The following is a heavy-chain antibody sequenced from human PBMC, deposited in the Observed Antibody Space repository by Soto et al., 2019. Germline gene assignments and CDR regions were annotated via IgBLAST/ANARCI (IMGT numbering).Heavy chain of an antibody. J-gene: IGHJ5*02. Sequence: QVQLVQSGAEVKKPGSSVKVSCKASGGTFSSYAISWVRQAPGQGLEWMGGIIPIFGTANYAQKFQGRVTITADEYTSTSYMELSRLRSEDTAVYYCARGITGAIKWFDPWGQGTLVTVSS. V-gene: IGHV1-69*12. CDR2: IIPIFGTA. CDR3: ARGITGAIKWFDP. D-gene: IGHD1-20*01. CDR1: GGTFSSYA.